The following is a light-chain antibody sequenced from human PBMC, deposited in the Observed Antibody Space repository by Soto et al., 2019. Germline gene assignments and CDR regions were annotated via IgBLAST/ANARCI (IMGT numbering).Light chain of an antibody. J-gene: IGKJ1*01. Sequence: DIQMTQSPSSLSASIGDRVTITCRASQRITRFLNWYRQKAGDAPNLLIYATSTLQRGVPSRFSGSGSGTDFTLTISSLQPEDFATYYCQQSYSSPQTFGQGTKVEIK. V-gene: IGKV1-39*01. CDR1: QRITRF. CDR3: QQSYSSPQT. CDR2: ATS.